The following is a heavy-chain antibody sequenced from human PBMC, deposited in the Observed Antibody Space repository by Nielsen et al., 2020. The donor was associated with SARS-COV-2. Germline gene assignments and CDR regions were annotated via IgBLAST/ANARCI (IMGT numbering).Heavy chain of an antibody. CDR2: IKHNGGEE. Sequence: GESLKISCAASGFSFSNSAMSWVRQAPGKGLEWVANIKHNGGEEFYADSVKGRFIISRDNAENSLFLQMSSLRDEDTAVYYCARDQDGGAATSNFYFDLWGRGTLVIVSS. J-gene: IGHJ2*01. CDR3: ARDQDGGAATSNFYFDL. CDR1: GFSFSNSA. D-gene: IGHD6-25*01. V-gene: IGHV3-7*01.